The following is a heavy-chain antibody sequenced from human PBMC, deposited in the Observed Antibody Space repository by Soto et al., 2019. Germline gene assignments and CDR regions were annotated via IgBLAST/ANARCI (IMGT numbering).Heavy chain of an antibody. D-gene: IGHD5-12*01. CDR1: GYTFTGYG. V-gene: IGHV1-18*04. Sequence: ASVKVSCKASGYTFTGYGISWVRQAPGQGLEWMGWISVYNGNTDYAQKFQGRVTMTTDTSTSTAYMELRSLRSDDTAVYYCATSYDSGFDPWGKGTLGTVSS. J-gene: IGHJ5*02. CDR2: ISVYNGNT. CDR3: ATSYDSGFDP.